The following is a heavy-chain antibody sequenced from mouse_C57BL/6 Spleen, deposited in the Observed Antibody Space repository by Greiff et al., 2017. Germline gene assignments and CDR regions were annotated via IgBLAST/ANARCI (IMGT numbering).Heavy chain of an antibody. CDR2: INYDGSST. J-gene: IGHJ4*01. Sequence: EVQLVESEGGLVQPGSSMKLSCTASGFTFSDYYMAWVRQVPEKGLEWVANINYDGSSTYYLDSLKSRFIISRDNAKNILYLQMSSLKSEDTATYYCARREATGAMDYWGQGTSVTVSS. CDR3: ARREATGAMDY. V-gene: IGHV5-16*01. D-gene: IGHD3-2*02. CDR1: GFTFSDYY.